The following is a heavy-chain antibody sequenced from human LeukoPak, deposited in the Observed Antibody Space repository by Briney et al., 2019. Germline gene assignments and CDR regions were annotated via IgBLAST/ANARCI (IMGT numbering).Heavy chain of an antibody. D-gene: IGHD2-21*02. CDR3: ARDTAYCGGDCYSFDY. J-gene: IGHJ4*02. V-gene: IGHV1-2*02. Sequence: TSVNLSFTASGYTFTFYYLHWVRHAPAQGLELMGWINPNSGGTNYAQKFHGRVTMTRDTYISTAYMELSRLRSDDTAVYYCARDTAYCGGDCYSFDYWGQGTLVTVSS. CDR1: GYTFTFYY. CDR2: INPNSGGT.